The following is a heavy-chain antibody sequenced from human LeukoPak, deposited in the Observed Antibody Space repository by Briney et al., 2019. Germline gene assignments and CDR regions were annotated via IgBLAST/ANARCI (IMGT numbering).Heavy chain of an antibody. CDR3: ARETTLTGYRSGLGFNY. Sequence: SETLSLTCTVSGGSISSYYWSWIRQPPGKGLEWIGSIYYSGTTDYNPSLKSRVSISVDTSNNQFSLRLRSVTAADTAVYYCARETTLTGYRSGLGFNYWGQGSLVTVSS. V-gene: IGHV4-59*01. J-gene: IGHJ4*02. CDR2: IYYSGTT. D-gene: IGHD6-19*01. CDR1: GGSISSYY.